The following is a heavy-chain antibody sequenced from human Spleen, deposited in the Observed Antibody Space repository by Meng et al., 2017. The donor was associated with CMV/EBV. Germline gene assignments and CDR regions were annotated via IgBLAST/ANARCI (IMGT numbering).Heavy chain of an antibody. CDR2: ISSSGSTI. CDR1: GFTVSSNY. J-gene: IGHJ3*02. Sequence: GESLKISCAASGFTVSSNYMSWVRQAPGKGLEWVSYISSSGSTIYYADSVKGRFTISRDNAKNSLYLQMNSLRAEDTAVYYCARGGSCSSTSCYGAFDIWGQGTMVTVSS. D-gene: IGHD2-2*01. CDR3: ARGGSCSSTSCYGAFDI. V-gene: IGHV3-11*04.